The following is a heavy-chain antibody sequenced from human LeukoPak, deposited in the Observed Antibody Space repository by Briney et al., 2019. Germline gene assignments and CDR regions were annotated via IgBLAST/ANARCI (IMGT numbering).Heavy chain of an antibody. D-gene: IGHD3-3*01. CDR2: INHSGST. V-gene: IGHV4-34*01. CDR1: GFTFRTYW. J-gene: IGHJ4*02. CDR3: ARTSDFWSGYHDY. Sequence: GSLRLSCTPSGFTFRTYWMSWIRQPPGKGLEWIGEINHSGSTNYNPPLKSRVTISVDTSKNQFSLKLSSVTAADTAVYYCARTSDFWSGYHDYWGQGTLVTVSS.